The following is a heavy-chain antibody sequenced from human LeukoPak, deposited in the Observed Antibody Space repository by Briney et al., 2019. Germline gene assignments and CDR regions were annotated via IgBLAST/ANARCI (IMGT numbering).Heavy chain of an antibody. D-gene: IGHD3-3*01. Sequence: KPSETLSLTCTVSGYSISSGYYWGWIRQPPVKGLEWIGNIYHSGSTYYNPSLKSRVTISVDTSKNQFSLKLSSVTAADTAGYYCARVWTTTTYYDFWSGYPNFDYWGQGTLVTVSS. V-gene: IGHV4-38-2*02. J-gene: IGHJ4*02. CDR2: IYHSGST. CDR1: GYSISSGYY. CDR3: ARVWTTTTYYDFWSGYPNFDY.